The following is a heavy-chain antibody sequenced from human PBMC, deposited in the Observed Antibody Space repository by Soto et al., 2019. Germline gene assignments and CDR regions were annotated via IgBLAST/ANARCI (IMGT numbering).Heavy chain of an antibody. J-gene: IGHJ6*02. D-gene: IGHD3-3*01. CDR3: AREGPYDFWSGYYPPYYYYYGMDV. CDR2: ISYDGSNK. CDR1: GFTFSSYG. V-gene: IGHV3-30*03. Sequence: QVQLVESGGGVVQPGRSLRLSCAASGFTFSSYGMHWVRQAPGKGLEWVAVISYDGSNKYYADSVKGRFTISRDNSKNSLYLQMNSLRAEDTAVYYCAREGPYDFWSGYYPPYYYYYGMDVWGQGTTVTVSS.